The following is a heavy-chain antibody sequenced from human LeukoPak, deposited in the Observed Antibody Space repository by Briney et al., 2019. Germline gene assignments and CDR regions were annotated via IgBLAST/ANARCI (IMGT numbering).Heavy chain of an antibody. J-gene: IGHJ4*02. CDR3: ARDDRSGYYYGSGTYGD. D-gene: IGHD3-10*01. CDR1: GGTFSSYA. CDR2: IIPIFGTA. V-gene: IGHV1-69*01. Sequence: SVKVSCKASGGTFSSYAISWVRQAPGQGLEWMGGIIPIFGTANYAQKFQGRVTITADESTSTAYMELSSLRSEDTAVHYCARDDRSGYYYGSGTYGDWGQGTLVTVSS.